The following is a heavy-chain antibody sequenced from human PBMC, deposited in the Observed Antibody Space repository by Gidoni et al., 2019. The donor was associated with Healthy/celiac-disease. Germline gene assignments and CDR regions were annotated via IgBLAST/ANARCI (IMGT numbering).Heavy chain of an antibody. J-gene: IGHJ6*02. D-gene: IGHD6-6*01. Sequence: QVQLVESGGGVVQPGRCPRLSCAASGFTLRRYGKRWVRQAPGKGLECVAVISYDGSNKYYADSVKGRFTISRDNSKNTLYLQMNSLRAEDTALYYCAKDLEYSSSSYYYYYGMDVWGQGTTVTVSS. CDR2: ISYDGSNK. CDR3: AKDLEYSSSSYYYYYGMDV. V-gene: IGHV3-30*18. CDR1: GFTLRRYG.